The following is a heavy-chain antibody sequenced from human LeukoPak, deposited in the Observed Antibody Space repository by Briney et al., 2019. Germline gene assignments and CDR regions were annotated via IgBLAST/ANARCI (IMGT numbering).Heavy chain of an antibody. J-gene: IGHJ4*02. CDR3: ARRNFPLYFDY. Sequence: PSETLSLTCTVSGGSISSGDYYWSWIRQPPGKGLEWIGYIYYSGSTYYNPSLKSRVTISVDTSKNQFSLRLSPVTAADTAMFYCARRNFPLYFDYWGQGTLVTVSS. D-gene: IGHD3-3*01. CDR1: GGSISSGDYY. V-gene: IGHV4-30-4*01. CDR2: IYYSGST.